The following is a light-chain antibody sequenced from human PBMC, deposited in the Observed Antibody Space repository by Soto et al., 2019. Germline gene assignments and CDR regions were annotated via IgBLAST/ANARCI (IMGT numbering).Light chain of an antibody. J-gene: IGLJ2*01. Sequence: QSVLTQSPSVSAAPGQKVTISCSGSFSNIGKNYVSWYQRLPGTAPKLLIYDNNERSSGIPDRFSGSKSGTSATLGIAGLQTGDEADYYCGTWDTSLSAVVFGGGTKLTVL. V-gene: IGLV1-51*01. CDR1: FSNIGKNY. CDR2: DNN. CDR3: GTWDTSLSAVV.